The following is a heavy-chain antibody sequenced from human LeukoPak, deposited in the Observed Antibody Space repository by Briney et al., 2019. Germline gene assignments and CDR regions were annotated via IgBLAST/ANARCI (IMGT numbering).Heavy chain of an antibody. CDR1: GGSISSHY. CDR2: IYYSGST. D-gene: IGHD2/OR15-2a*01. J-gene: IGHJ6*03. Sequence: PSETLSLTCTVSGGSISSHYWSWIRQPPGKGLEWIGYIYYSGSTNYNPSLKSRVTISVDTSKNQFSLKLSSVTAADTAVYYCAREIESPNYYYYMDVWGKGTTVTVSS. V-gene: IGHV4-59*11. CDR3: AREIESPNYYYYMDV.